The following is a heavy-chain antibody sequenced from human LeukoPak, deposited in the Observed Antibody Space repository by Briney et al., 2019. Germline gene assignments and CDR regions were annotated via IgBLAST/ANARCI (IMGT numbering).Heavy chain of an antibody. CDR2: INHSGST. J-gene: IGHJ4*02. D-gene: IGHD2-2*01. V-gene: IGHV4-34*01. CDR1: GGSFSSYY. Sequence: SETLSLTCAVYGGSFSSYYWTWIRQPPGKGLEWIGEINHSGSTNYNPSLKSRATISVDTSKNQFSLKLNSVTAADTAVYYCARGEPAYCSSNSCSYDYWGQGTLVTVSS. CDR3: ARGEPAYCSSNSCSYDY.